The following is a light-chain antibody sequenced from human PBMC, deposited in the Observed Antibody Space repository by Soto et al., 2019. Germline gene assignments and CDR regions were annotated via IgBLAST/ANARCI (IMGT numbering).Light chain of an antibody. Sequence: QSVLTQPASVSGSPGQSIAISCTGTSSDFVSWYQQHPGKAPKLIIYDVSNRPSGVSNRFSGSKSGNTASLTISGLQAEDEADYYCSSYTSSSTIFGGGTKVTVL. CDR2: DVS. CDR3: SSYTSSSTI. CDR1: SSDF. J-gene: IGLJ2*01. V-gene: IGLV2-14*01.